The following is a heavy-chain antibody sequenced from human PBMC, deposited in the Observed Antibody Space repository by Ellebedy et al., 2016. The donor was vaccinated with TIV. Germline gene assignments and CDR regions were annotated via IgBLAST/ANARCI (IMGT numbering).Heavy chain of an antibody. V-gene: IGHV1-2*02. Sequence: AASVKVSCKTSGYTFTDYYIHWVRQAPGQGLEWMAWINPNSGGTNYAQKFQGRVTVTRDTSTSTAFLHLSRLRSDDTAVYYCTRDQTNIVSGDYWGQGTLVTVSS. D-gene: IGHD5/OR15-5a*01. CDR1: GYTFTDYY. CDR2: INPNSGGT. J-gene: IGHJ4*02. CDR3: TRDQTNIVSGDY.